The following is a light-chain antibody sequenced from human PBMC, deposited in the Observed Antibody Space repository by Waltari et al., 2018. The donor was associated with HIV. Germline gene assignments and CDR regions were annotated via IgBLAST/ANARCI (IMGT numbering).Light chain of an antibody. Sequence: PVLSQPPSASGTPGQRATIPCSGLRSNIGRHHVYSYQQHRGTAPKLLIYRNNQRPSGVPDRFSGSKSGTSASLAISGLRAEDEADYYCAAWDDSLSGVVFGGGTKLTVL. CDR1: RSNIGRHH. CDR3: AAWDDSLSGVV. CDR2: RNN. J-gene: IGLJ2*01. V-gene: IGLV1-47*01.